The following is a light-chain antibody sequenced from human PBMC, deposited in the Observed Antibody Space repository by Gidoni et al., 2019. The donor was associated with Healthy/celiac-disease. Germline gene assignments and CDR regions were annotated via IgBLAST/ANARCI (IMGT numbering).Light chain of an antibody. Sequence: QSALTQPPSASGSPGQSVTISCTGTSSDVGGYNYVSWYQQHPGKAPKLMIYEVSKRPSGVPDRFSGSKSGNTASLTASGLQAEDEADYYCSSYAGSIYVVFGGGTKLTVL. J-gene: IGLJ2*01. CDR1: SSDVGGYNY. CDR3: SSYAGSIYVV. V-gene: IGLV2-8*01. CDR2: EVS.